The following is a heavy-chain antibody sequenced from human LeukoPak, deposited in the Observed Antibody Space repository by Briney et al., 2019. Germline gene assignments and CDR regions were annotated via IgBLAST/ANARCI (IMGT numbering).Heavy chain of an antibody. CDR3: ARRDCYGGSCYPDY. CDR1: GGSFSGYY. Sequence: SETLSLTCAVYGGSFSGYYWSWIRQPPGKGLEWIGEINHSGSTNYNPSLKSRVTISVDTSKNQFSLKLSSVTAADTAVYYCARRDCYGGSCYPDYWGQGTLVTVSS. D-gene: IGHD2-15*01. CDR2: INHSGST. J-gene: IGHJ4*02. V-gene: IGHV4-34*01.